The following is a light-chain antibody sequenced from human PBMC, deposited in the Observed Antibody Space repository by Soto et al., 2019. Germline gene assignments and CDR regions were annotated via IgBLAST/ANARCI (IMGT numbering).Light chain of an antibody. V-gene: IGKV3-15*01. Sequence: EKVMTQSPATLSVSPGESATLSCRASQSVNRNLAWYQQKPGQTPRLLIYGASTRAAGVPVRFSGSGSGTDFNLTISSLQSEDFAIYYCQEYIQWPPGMFGPGTTVDIK. CDR3: QEYIQWPPGM. CDR1: QSVNRN. J-gene: IGKJ1*01. CDR2: GAS.